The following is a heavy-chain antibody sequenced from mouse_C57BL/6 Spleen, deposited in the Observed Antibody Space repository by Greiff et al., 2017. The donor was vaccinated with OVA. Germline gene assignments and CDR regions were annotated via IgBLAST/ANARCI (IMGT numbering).Heavy chain of an antibody. CDR1: GYTFTSYW. J-gene: IGHJ4*01. V-gene: IGHV1-55*01. Sequence: QVQLKQPGAELVKPGASVKMSCKASGYTFTSYWITWVKQRPGQGLEWIGDIYPGSGSTNCNEKFKSKATLTVDTSSSTAYMQLSSLTSEDSAVYYCARSEGSLYGSRDAMDYWGQGTSVTVSS. CDR3: ARSEGSLYGSRDAMDY. D-gene: IGHD1-1*01. CDR2: IYPGSGST.